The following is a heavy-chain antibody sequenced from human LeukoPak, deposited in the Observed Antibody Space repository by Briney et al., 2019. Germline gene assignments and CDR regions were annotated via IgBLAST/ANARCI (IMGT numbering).Heavy chain of an antibody. Sequence: SVKVSCKASGYTFTSYDINWVRQATGQGLEWMVWMNPKRGNTGYAQKFQGRVTMTRNTSISTAYMELSSLRSEDPAVYYCARGSFWSVNDGMDVWGQGTTVTVSS. CDR3: ARGSFWSVNDGMDV. CDR1: GYTFTSYD. V-gene: IGHV1-8*01. J-gene: IGHJ6*02. D-gene: IGHD3-3*01. CDR2: MNPKRGNT.